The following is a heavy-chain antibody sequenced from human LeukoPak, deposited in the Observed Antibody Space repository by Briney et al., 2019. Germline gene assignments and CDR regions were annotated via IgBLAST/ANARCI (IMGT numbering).Heavy chain of an antibody. Sequence: GGSPRLSCAASGFTFSSYAMSWVRQAPGKGLEWVSAISGTGGSTYYADSVKGRFTTSRDNSKNTLYLQMNSLRAEDTAVYYCAKDLGGGADYWGQGTLVTVSS. CDR2: ISGTGGST. CDR1: GFTFSSYA. D-gene: IGHD1-26*01. V-gene: IGHV3-23*01. CDR3: AKDLGGGADY. J-gene: IGHJ4*02.